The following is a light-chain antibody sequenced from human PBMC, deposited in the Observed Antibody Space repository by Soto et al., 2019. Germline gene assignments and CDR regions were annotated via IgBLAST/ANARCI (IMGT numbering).Light chain of an antibody. V-gene: IGKV3-11*01. CDR1: QSVSIY. CDR2: DAS. Sequence: EILLTHSPAPLSLSPVERDTLSCRASQSVSIYLAWYQQRPGQAPRLLIYDASNRATGIPARFSGSGSGTDFTLTISSLEPEDFAVYYCQQRSNWPPITFGQGTRLEIK. J-gene: IGKJ5*01. CDR3: QQRSNWPPIT.